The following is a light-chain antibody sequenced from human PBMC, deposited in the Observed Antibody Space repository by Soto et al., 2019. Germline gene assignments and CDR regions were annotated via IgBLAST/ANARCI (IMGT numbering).Light chain of an antibody. CDR1: SSDVGGYNY. V-gene: IGLV2-14*01. CDR2: EVS. Sequence: QSALTQPASVSGSPGQSITISCTGTSSDVGGYNYVSWYQQHPGKAPKLMIYEVSNRPSGVSDRFSGSKSGNTASLTISGLQAEDEADYYCSSYTISNTLVFGTGTKLTVL. J-gene: IGLJ1*01. CDR3: SSYTISNTLV.